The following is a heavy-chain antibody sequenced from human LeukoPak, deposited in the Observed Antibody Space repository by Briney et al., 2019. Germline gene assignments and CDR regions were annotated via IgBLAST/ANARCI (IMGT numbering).Heavy chain of an antibody. CDR1: GGSFSGYY. CDR3: ARARRPPTTRYFDY. V-gene: IGHV4-34*01. D-gene: IGHD1/OR15-1a*01. Sequence: SETLSLTCAVYGGSFSGYYWSWIRQPPGKGLEWIGEINHSGSTNYNPSLKSRVTISVDTSKNQFPLKLSSVTAADTAVYYCARARRPPTTRYFDYWGQGTLVTVSS. J-gene: IGHJ4*02. CDR2: INHSGST.